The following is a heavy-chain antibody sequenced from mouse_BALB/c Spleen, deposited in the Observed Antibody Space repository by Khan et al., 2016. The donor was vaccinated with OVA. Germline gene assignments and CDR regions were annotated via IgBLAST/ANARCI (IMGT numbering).Heavy chain of an antibody. CDR1: GYSFTGYF. CDR3: ARKNGNDIDY. V-gene: IGHV1-20*02. CDR2: INPHIGEA. D-gene: IGHD2-2*01. J-gene: IGHJ2*01. Sequence: VRLQQSGPELVKPGASVKISCTASGYSFTGYFMNWVMQSHGKSLEWIGRINPHIGEAFYNQKFKGKATLTVDESSSTAYMELRSLASEDSAVYYCARKNGNDIDYWGQGTTLTVSS.